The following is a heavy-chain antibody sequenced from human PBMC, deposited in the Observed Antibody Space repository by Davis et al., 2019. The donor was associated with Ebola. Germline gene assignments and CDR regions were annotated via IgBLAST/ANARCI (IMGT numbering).Heavy chain of an antibody. Sequence: SETLSLTCTVSGGSISSYYWSWIRQPPGKGLEWLGYIYYSGSTNYNPSLKSRVTISVDTSKNQFSLKLSSVTAADTAVYYCARLGYSGYDSFDYWGQGTLVTVSS. D-gene: IGHD5-12*01. V-gene: IGHV4-59*01. CDR2: IYYSGST. J-gene: IGHJ4*02. CDR1: GGSISSYY. CDR3: ARLGYSGYDSFDY.